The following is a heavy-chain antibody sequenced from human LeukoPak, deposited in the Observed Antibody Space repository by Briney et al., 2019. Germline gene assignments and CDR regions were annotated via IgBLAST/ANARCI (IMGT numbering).Heavy chain of an antibody. CDR3: ASAVAGTNAFDI. V-gene: IGHV1-8*01. CDR1: GYTFTSYD. Sequence: ASVKVSCKASGYTFTSYDIYWVRQATGQGLEWMGWMNPNTGNTGYAQKFQGRVTVTSNTSMSTAYMELSSLRSEDTAIYYCASAVAGTNAFDIWGQGTMVTVPS. CDR2: MNPNTGNT. D-gene: IGHD6-19*01. J-gene: IGHJ3*02.